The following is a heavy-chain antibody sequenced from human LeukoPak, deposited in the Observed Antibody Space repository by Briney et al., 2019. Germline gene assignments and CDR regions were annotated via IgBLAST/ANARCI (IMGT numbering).Heavy chain of an antibody. Sequence: PGGSLRLSCVASGLTFSSYSMNWVRQAPGKGLEWVSYISSGSSTIFYADSVKGRFTISRDNAKNSLYLQMNSLRDEDTAVYYCARDLELVRVVIHYGMDVWGQGTTVTVSS. CDR1: GLTFSSYS. V-gene: IGHV3-48*02. J-gene: IGHJ6*02. CDR3: ARDLELVRVVIHYGMDV. D-gene: IGHD3-10*01. CDR2: ISSGSSTI.